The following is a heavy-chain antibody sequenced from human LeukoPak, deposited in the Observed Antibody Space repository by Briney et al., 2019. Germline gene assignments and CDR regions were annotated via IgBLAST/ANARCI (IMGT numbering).Heavy chain of an antibody. CDR2: IYSGGST. Sequence: GGSLRLSCAASGFTVSSNYISWVRQAPGKWLEWVSVIYSGGSTYYADSVKGRFTISRDNSKNTLYLQMNSLRAEDTAVYYCARDGVVAATKSDYWGQGTMVTVSS. V-gene: IGHV3-66*01. CDR3: ARDGVVAATKSDY. J-gene: IGHJ4*02. D-gene: IGHD2-15*01. CDR1: GFTVSSNY.